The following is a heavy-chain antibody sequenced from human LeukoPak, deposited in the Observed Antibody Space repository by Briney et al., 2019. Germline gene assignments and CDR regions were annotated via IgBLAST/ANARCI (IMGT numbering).Heavy chain of an antibody. CDR2: I. J-gene: IGHJ4*02. V-gene: IGHV3-23*01. D-gene: IGHD3-10*01. Sequence: GGSLRLSSAASGFTFSRNDMSWVRQAPGKGLEWVSTIKGRFTISRDNSKNTLYLQMNSLRAEDTAVYYCAKDLWWFGELFGIFDYWGQGTLVTVSS. CDR3: AKDLWWFGELFGIFDY. CDR1: GFTFSRND.